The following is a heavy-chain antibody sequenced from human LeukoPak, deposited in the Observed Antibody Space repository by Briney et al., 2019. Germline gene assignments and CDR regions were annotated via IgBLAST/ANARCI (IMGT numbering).Heavy chain of an antibody. CDR2: IYDGGST. CDR1: GDSLSRSHL. Sequence: SETLSLTCAVSGDSLSRSHLWSWVRQPPGKGLEWIGEIYDGGSTNDNPSLKSRVTMSIDKSKNHFSLNLRSVTAADTAVYYCARDSLDRLGMDSWGQGILVTVSS. J-gene: IGHJ4*02. V-gene: IGHV4-4*02. D-gene: IGHD1-26*01. CDR3: ARDSLDRLGMDS.